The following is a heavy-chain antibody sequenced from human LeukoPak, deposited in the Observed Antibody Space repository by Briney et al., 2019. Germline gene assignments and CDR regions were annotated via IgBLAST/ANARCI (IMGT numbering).Heavy chain of an antibody. D-gene: IGHD2-2*01. CDR3: AKVGELGIVVVPAAIFYFDY. CDR2: ISGSGGST. J-gene: IGHJ4*02. V-gene: IGHV3-23*01. Sequence: GSLRLSCAASGFTFSSYAMSWVRQAPGKGLEWVSAISGSGGSTYYADSVKGRFTISGDNSKNTLYLQMNSLRAEDTAVYYCAKVGELGIVVVPAAIFYFDYWGQGTLVTVSS. CDR1: GFTFSSYA.